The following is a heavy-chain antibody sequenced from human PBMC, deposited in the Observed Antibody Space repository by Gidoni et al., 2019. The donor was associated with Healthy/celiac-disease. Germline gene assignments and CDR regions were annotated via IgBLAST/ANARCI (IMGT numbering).Heavy chain of an antibody. CDR3: ARDGGRHGLWFGETHYYYYGMDV. V-gene: IGHV3-33*01. J-gene: IGHJ6*02. D-gene: IGHD3-10*01. Sequence: QVQLVESGGGVVQPGRSLRLSCAASGFTFSRYGMHWVRQAPGKGLEWVAVIWYDGSNKYYADSVKGRFTISRDNSKNTLYLQMNSLRAEDTAVYYCARDGGRHGLWFGETHYYYYGMDVWGQGTTVTVSS. CDR2: IWYDGSNK. CDR1: GFTFSRYG.